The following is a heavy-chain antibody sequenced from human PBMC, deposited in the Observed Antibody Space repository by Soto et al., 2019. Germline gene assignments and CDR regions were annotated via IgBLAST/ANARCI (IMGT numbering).Heavy chain of an antibody. CDR2: IIPIFGTA. V-gene: IGHV1-69*13. J-gene: IGHJ6*02. CDR1: GGTFSSYA. D-gene: IGHD1-20*01. CDR3: ARDEYNWHSPAPANYYYYGMDV. Sequence: SVKVSCKASGGTFSSYAISWVRQAPGQGLEWMGGIIPIFGTANYAQKFQGRVTITADESTSTAYMELSSLRSEDTAVYYCARDEYNWHSPAPANYYYYGMDVRGQGTTVTVSS.